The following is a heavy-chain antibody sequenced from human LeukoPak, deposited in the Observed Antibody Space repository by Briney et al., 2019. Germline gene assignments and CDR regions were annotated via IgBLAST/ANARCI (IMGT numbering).Heavy chain of an antibody. CDR2: ISWNSDTI. V-gene: IGHV3-9*01. CDR1: GFTFQNYA. J-gene: IGHJ4*02. D-gene: IGHD3-10*01. CDR3: AKGKNTGSYLSHVDY. Sequence: PGGSLRLSCAASGFTFQNYAMHWVRQAPGKGLEWVSGISWNSDTIGYADSVKGRFTISRDNSKNSLYLQMNSLRTEDTALYYCAKGKNTGSYLSHVDYWGQGTLVTVSS.